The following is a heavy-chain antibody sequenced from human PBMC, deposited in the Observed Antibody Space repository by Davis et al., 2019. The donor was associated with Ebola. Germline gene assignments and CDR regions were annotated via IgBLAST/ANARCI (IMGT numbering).Heavy chain of an antibody. CDR3: ASTIFGVVISPQGAFDP. J-gene: IGHJ5*02. CDR2: INHSGST. V-gene: IGHV4-34*01. D-gene: IGHD3-3*01. CDR1: GGSFSGNY. Sequence: SETLSLTCAVYGGSFSGNYWSWIRQPPGKGLEWIGQINHSGSTNYNPSLKSRVTISVDTSKNQFSLKVNSVTAADTAIYYCASTIFGVVISPQGAFDPWGQGTLVTVSS.